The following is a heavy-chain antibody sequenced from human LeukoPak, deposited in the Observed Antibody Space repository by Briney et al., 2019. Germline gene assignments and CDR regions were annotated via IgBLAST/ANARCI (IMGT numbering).Heavy chain of an antibody. J-gene: IGHJ5*02. CDR2: IKQDGSEK. Sequence: GGSLSLPCAASGFTFSSSWMSWVRQAPGKGLEWVAEIKQDGSEKFYVDSVKGRFTISRDNAKNSLYLEMNSLRNEDTAVYHCARAKDKCFNPWGQGTLAIVSA. CDR3: ARAKDKCFNP. V-gene: IGHV3-7*01. CDR1: GFTFSSSW.